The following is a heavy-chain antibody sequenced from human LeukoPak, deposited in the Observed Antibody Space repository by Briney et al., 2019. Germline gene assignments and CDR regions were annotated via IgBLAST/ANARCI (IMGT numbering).Heavy chain of an antibody. J-gene: IGHJ4*02. CDR2: IHYSGNT. Sequence: SETLSPTCAVYGGSFSGYYWSWIRQPPGKGLEWIGYIHYSGNTNYNPSLKSRVTMSLDTSKNQLSLKLSSVTAADTAVYFCATDRDFWRGYRLFEYWGQGTLVTVSS. D-gene: IGHD3-3*01. CDR1: GGSFSGYY. V-gene: IGHV4-34*01. CDR3: ATDRDFWRGYRLFEY.